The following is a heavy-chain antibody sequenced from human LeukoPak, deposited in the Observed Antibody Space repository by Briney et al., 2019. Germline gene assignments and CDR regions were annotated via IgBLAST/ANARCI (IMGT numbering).Heavy chain of an antibody. D-gene: IGHD5-18*01. CDR1: GLTFSSSW. CDR3: ARDLAYSRLDY. V-gene: IGHV3-7*01. CDR2: INPDGNKK. J-gene: IGHJ4*02. Sequence: GGSLRLSRAVSGLTFSSSWMDWVRQAPGKGLEWVASINPDGNKKYSADSVKGRFTISRDNAENSLYLQMNSLRVEDTAFYYCARDLAYSRLDYWGQGMLVTVSS.